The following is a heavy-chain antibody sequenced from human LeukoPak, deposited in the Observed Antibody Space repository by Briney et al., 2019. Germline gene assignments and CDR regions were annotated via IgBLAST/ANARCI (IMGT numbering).Heavy chain of an antibody. CDR2: ILNDGNNK. Sequence: QPGRSLRLSCAASGFTFSSYGMHWVRQAPGKGLEWVAVILNDGNNKYYADSVKGRFTISRDNSKNTLYLPMNSLRAEDTAVYYCAKDLGSIQYHDYWGQGTLVTVSS. CDR3: AKDLGSIQYHDY. V-gene: IGHV3-30*18. J-gene: IGHJ4*02. CDR1: GFTFSSYG. D-gene: IGHD4-11*01.